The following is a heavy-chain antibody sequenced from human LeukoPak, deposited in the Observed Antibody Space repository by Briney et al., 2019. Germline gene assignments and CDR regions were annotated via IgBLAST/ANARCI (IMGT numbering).Heavy chain of an antibody. D-gene: IGHD3-10*01. Sequence: PSETLSLTCTVSGGSISSYYWSWIRQPPGKGLEWIGYIYTSGSTNYNPSLKSRVTISVDTSKNQFSLKLSSVTAADTAVYYCAGTYGSGSYYKGLGAFDIWGQGTMVTVSS. J-gene: IGHJ3*02. CDR2: IYTSGST. CDR3: AGTYGSGSYYKGLGAFDI. CDR1: GGSISSYY. V-gene: IGHV4-4*09.